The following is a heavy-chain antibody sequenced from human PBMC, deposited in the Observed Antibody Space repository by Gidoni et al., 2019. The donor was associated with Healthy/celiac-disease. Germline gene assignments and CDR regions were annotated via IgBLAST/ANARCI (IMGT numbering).Heavy chain of an antibody. Sequence: QVQLVRSGAEEKQPGSSGKGCCKAVGGSLSTDAISWVRPAHGQWPAWMGGISPIFGTANYAQTFQGRVTITADKSTSTAYMELSSLTSEDTAVYYCAQATRGSSPANYYFDYWGQGTLVTVSS. V-gene: IGHV1-69*06. D-gene: IGHD6-6*01. J-gene: IGHJ4*02. CDR2: ISPIFGTA. CDR3: AQATRGSSPANYYFDY. CDR1: GGSLSTDA.